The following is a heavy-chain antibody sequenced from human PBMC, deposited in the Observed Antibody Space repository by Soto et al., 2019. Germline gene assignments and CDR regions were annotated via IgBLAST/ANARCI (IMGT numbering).Heavy chain of an antibody. Sequence: GVLRLSCAASGFTFSSYAMSWVRQAPGKGLEWVSAISGSGGSTYYADSVKGRFTISRDNSKNTLYLQMNSLRAEDTAVYYCAKRPCNWNDCNWFDPWGQGTLVTVAS. CDR1: GFTFSSYA. CDR2: ISGSGGST. D-gene: IGHD1-1*01. J-gene: IGHJ5*02. CDR3: AKRPCNWNDCNWFDP. V-gene: IGHV3-23*01.